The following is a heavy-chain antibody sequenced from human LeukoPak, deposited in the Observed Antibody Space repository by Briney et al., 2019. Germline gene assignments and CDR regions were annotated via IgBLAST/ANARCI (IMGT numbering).Heavy chain of an antibody. CDR1: GFTFSSYW. J-gene: IGHJ6*02. CDR2: INSDGRTT. D-gene: IGHD1-26*01. Sequence: GGSLRLSCAASGFTFSSYWIHWVRQAPGKGLVWVSRINSDGRTTSYADSVKGRFTISRDNSKNTLYLQMNTLRVEDTAVYYCAKGRLLGAPWGMDVWGQGTTVTVSS. V-gene: IGHV3-74*01. CDR3: AKGRLLGAPWGMDV.